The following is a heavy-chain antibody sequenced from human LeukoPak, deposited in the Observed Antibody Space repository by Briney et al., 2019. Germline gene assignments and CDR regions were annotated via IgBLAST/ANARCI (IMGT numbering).Heavy chain of an antibody. CDR2: IYYSGST. J-gene: IGHJ4*02. Sequence: SETLSLTCTVSGGSISSYYWSWIRQPPEKGLEWIGYIYYSGSTNYNPSLKSRVTISVDTSKNQFSLKLSSVTAADTAVYYCAREEGFFDYWGQGTLVTVSS. V-gene: IGHV4-59*01. CDR3: AREEGFFDY. CDR1: GGSISSYY.